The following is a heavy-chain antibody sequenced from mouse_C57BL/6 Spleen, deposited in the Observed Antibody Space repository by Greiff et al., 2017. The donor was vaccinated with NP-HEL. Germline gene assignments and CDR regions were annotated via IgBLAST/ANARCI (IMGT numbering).Heavy chain of an antibody. CDR1: GYAFSSSW. D-gene: IGHD3-2*02. Sequence: QVQLQQSGPELVKPGASVKISCKASGYAFSSSWMNWVKQRPGKGLEWIGRIYPGDGATNYNGKFKGKATLTADKSSSTAYMQLSSLTSEDSAVYFCARSGSGYVGFAYWGQGTLVTVSA. J-gene: IGHJ3*01. CDR2: IYPGDGAT. V-gene: IGHV1-82*01. CDR3: ARSGSGYVGFAY.